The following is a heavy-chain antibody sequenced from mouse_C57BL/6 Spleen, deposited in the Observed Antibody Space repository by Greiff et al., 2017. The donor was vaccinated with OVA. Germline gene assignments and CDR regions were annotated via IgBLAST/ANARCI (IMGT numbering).Heavy chain of an antibody. CDR3: ARERLIYYGYDGYFDY. Sequence: VQLQQSGPELVKPGASVKLSCKASGYTFTSYWMHWVKQRPGQGLEWIGNINPSNGGTNYNEKFKSKATLTVDKSSSTAYMQLSSLTSEDSAVYYCARERLIYYGYDGYFDYWGQGTTLTVSS. V-gene: IGHV1-53*01. D-gene: IGHD2-2*01. CDR2: INPSNGGT. CDR1: GYTFTSYW. J-gene: IGHJ2*01.